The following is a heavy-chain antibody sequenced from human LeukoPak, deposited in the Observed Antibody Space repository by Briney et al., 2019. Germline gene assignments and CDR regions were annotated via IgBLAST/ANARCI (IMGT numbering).Heavy chain of an antibody. D-gene: IGHD3-10*01. Sequence: PSETLSLTCAVYGGSFSGYYWSWIRQPPGKGLEWIGEIKHSGSTNYNPSLKSRVTISVDTSKNQFSLKLSSVTAADTAVYYCARGWVRGVTHFDYWGQGTLVTVSS. V-gene: IGHV4-34*01. CDR2: IKHSGST. CDR3: ARGWVRGVTHFDY. J-gene: IGHJ4*02. CDR1: GGSFSGYY.